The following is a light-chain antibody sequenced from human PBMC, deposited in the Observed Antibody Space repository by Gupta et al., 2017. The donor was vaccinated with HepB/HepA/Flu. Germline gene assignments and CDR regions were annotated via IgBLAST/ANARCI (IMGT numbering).Light chain of an antibody. V-gene: IGKV1-5*03. CDR1: QSISGL. J-gene: IGKJ4*01. Sequence: DIQMTQSPSTLSASVGDRVTITCRASQSISGLLAWYQQKPGKAPNLLIYKASSLESGVPSRFSGSGSGTEFTLTISSLQPDDFATYYCQQCNSYPLTFGGGTKVEIK. CDR3: QQCNSYPLT. CDR2: KAS.